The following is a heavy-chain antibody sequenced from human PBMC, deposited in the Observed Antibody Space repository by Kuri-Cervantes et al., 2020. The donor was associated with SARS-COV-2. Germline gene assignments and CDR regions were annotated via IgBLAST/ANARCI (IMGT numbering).Heavy chain of an antibody. J-gene: IGHJ3*02. V-gene: IGHV4-34*01. Sequence: SETLSLTCAVYGGSFSGYYWSWIRQPPGKGLEWIGEINHSGSTNYNPSLKSRVTMSVDTSKNQFSLKLSSVTAADTAVYYCARETETPPYYYDSSGTLWAFDIWGQGTMVTVSS. CDR3: ARETETPPYYYDSSGTLWAFDI. CDR1: GGSFSGYY. CDR2: INHSGST. D-gene: IGHD3-22*01.